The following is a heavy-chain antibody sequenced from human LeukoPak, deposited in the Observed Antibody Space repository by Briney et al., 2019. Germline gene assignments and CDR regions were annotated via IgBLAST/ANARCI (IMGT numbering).Heavy chain of an antibody. CDR2: IRYDGSNK. J-gene: IGHJ4*02. Sequence: TGGSLRLSCAASGFTFRSYGMHWVRQAPGKGLEWVAFIRYDGSNKYYADSVKGRFTISRDNSKNTLYLQMNSLRAEDTAVYYCAKLPYYFETSGYFDYWGQGTLVTVSS. V-gene: IGHV3-30*02. CDR3: AKLPYYFETSGYFDY. D-gene: IGHD3-22*01. CDR1: GFTFRSYG.